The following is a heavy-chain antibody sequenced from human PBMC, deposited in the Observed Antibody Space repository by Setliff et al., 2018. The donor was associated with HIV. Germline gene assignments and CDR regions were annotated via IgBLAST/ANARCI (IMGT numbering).Heavy chain of an antibody. CDR1: GGTFSSYA. V-gene: IGHV1-69*06. CDR2: IIPLFGTT. J-gene: IGHJ5*02. Sequence: SVKVSCKASGGTFSSYAISWVRQSPGQGLEWMGRIIPLFGTTNYAEKFQGKVTITADTSTNTVYMELSSLRFEDTAVYYCAREFIPVMYARQGGRFDPWGQGTLVTVSS. D-gene: IGHD2-8*01. CDR3: AREFIPVMYARQGGRFDP.